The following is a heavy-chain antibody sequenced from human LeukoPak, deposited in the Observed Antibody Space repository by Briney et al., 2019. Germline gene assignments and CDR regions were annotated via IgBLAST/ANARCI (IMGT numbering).Heavy chain of an antibody. CDR3: GYGSGSFFPRYYFDY. CDR2: ISSSSSYI. Sequence: KPGGSLRLSCAASGFTFSSYSMNWVRQAPGKGLEWVSSISSSSSYIYYADSVKGRFTISRDNSKNTLYLQLDRLTVDDTAVYYCGYGSGSFFPRYYFDYWGQGALVAVSS. V-gene: IGHV3-21*04. D-gene: IGHD3-10*01. CDR1: GFTFSSYS. J-gene: IGHJ4*02.